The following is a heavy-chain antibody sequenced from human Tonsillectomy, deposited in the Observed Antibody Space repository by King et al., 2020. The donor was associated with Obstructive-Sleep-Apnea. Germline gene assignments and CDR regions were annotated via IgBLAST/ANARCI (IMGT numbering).Heavy chain of an antibody. V-gene: IGHV4-39*07. D-gene: IGHD6-19*01. CDR3: AIEGPAGTAHAFDI. CDR1: GGSISSSSYY. CDR2: FSYSGST. Sequence: QLQESGPGLVKPSETLSLTCTVSGGSISSSSYYWGWIRQPPGKGLEWIGSFSYSGSTYYNPSLKSRVTISVDTSKKQFSLKLSSVTAADTAVYYCAIEGPAGTAHAFDIWGQGTMVTVSS. J-gene: IGHJ3*02.